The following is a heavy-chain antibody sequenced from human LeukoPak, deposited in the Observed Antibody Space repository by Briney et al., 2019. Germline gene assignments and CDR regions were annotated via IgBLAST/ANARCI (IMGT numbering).Heavy chain of an antibody. CDR1: GYTFTGYY. J-gene: IGHJ4*02. Sequence: ASVTVSYKPSGYTFTGYYMHWVQQAPGQGLEWMGWINPNSGGTNYAQKFQGRVTMTRDTSISTAYMELSRLRSDDTAVYYCARGVPDYWGQGTLVTVSS. CDR2: INPNSGGT. CDR3: ARGVPDY. V-gene: IGHV1-2*02.